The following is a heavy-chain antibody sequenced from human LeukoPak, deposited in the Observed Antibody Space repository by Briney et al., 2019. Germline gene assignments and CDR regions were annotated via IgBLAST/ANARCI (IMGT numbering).Heavy chain of an antibody. Sequence: SETLSLTCTVSGYSISSGYYWSWIRQPPGKGLEWIGYIYYSGSTNYNPSLKSRVTISVDTSKNQFSLKLSSVTAADTAVYYCARDGDYFAFDIWGQGTMVTVSS. CDR3: ARDGDYFAFDI. J-gene: IGHJ3*02. D-gene: IGHD4-17*01. CDR1: GYSISSGYY. CDR2: IYYSGST. V-gene: IGHV4-61*01.